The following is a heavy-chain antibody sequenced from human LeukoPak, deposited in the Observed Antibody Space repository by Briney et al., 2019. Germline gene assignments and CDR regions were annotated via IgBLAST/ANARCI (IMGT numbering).Heavy chain of an antibody. CDR3: ARLYGSVSFLHMDV. D-gene: IGHD3-10*01. CDR1: GGSISSYF. CDR2: VYSSGSS. J-gene: IGHJ6*03. V-gene: IGHV4-4*07. Sequence: SKTLSLTSTVAGGSISSYFWGCLRQPARKLLEWIGHVYSSGSSNYNPSLRSGITLSVDTSKNQFSLKLTSVTAAATAEYYCARLYGSVSFLHMDVWRKGTADTVSS.